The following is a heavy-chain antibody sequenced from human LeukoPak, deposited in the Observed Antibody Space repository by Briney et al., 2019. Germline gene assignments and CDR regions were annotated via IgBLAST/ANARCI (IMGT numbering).Heavy chain of an antibody. V-gene: IGHV3-74*01. CDR1: GFTFGNSW. Sequence: GGSLRFSCAASGFTFGNSWVHWVRQAPGKGLVWVSLINADGSTTSYADSVKGRFTISRGNARNTLSLEMNSLTIEDTAVYYCIVVVEPPDSDGFDVWGQGTMITVSS. J-gene: IGHJ3*01. CDR2: INADGSTT. D-gene: IGHD1-14*01. CDR3: IVVVEPPDSDGFDV.